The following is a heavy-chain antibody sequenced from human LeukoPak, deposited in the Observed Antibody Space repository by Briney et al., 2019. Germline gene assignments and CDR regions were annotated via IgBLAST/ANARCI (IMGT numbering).Heavy chain of an antibody. J-gene: IGHJ4*02. D-gene: IGHD3-22*01. V-gene: IGHV4-34*01. Sequence: SETLSLTCAVYGGSFSGYYWSWIRQPPGKGLEWIGEINHSGSTNYNPSLKSRVTISVDTSKNQFSLKLSSVTAADTAVYYCARLGPYDSSRYYHDFDYWGQGTLVTVSS. CDR2: INHSGST. CDR1: GGSFSGYY. CDR3: ARLGPYDSSRYYHDFDY.